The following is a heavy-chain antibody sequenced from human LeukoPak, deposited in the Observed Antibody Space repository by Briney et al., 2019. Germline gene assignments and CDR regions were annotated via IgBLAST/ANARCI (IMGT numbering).Heavy chain of an antibody. D-gene: IGHD4-17*01. Sequence: GGSLRLSCAASGFTFDDYAMHWVRHAPGKGLEWVSGISWNSGSIGYADSVKGRFTISRDNAKNSLYLQMNSLRAEDTALYYCAKVFYGDYYFDYWGQGTLVTVSS. CDR3: AKVFYGDYYFDY. V-gene: IGHV3-9*01. J-gene: IGHJ4*02. CDR1: GFTFDDYA. CDR2: ISWNSGSI.